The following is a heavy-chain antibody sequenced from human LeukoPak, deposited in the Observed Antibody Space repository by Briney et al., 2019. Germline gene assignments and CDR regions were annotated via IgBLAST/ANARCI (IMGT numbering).Heavy chain of an antibody. CDR1: GGSFSGYY. J-gene: IGHJ4*02. Sequence: SETLSLTCAVYGGSFSGYYWSWIRQPPGKGLEWIGEINHSGSTNYNPSLKSRVTISVDTSKNQFSLKVTSVTAADTAVYYCARYNYGPDYHFDYWGQGTLVTVSS. V-gene: IGHV4-34*01. D-gene: IGHD5-18*01. CDR2: INHSGST. CDR3: ARYNYGPDYHFDY.